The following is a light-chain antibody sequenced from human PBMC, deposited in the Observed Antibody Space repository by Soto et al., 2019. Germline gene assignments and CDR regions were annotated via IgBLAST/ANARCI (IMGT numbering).Light chain of an antibody. CDR3: QQYNNWPRT. Sequence: IVRTQSPAPLSVSPGERATLSCRSSQSVSSSYLAWYQQKPGQAPRLIIHGATTRATGIPARFSGSGSGTECTLTISSLQSEDVAVYYCQQYNNWPRTFGQGTKVDIK. J-gene: IGKJ1*01. V-gene: IGKV3-15*01. CDR2: GAT. CDR1: QSVSSSY.